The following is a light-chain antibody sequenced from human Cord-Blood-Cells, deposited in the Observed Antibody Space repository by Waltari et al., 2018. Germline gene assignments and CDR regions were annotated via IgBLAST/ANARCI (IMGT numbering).Light chain of an antibody. J-gene: IGLJ3*02. V-gene: IGLV3-19*01. Sequence: SSELTQDPAVSVALGQTVRITCQGDSLSSYYATWYQQKTGQAPVLVIYGKNNRPSGVPDRFSGSSSGNTASLTITGAQAEDEADYYCNSRDSSGNHWVFGGGTKLTVL. CDR1: SLSSYY. CDR3: NSRDSSGNHWV. CDR2: GKN.